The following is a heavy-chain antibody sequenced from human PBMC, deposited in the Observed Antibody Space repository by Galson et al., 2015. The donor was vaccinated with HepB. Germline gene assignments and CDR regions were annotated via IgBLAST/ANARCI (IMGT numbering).Heavy chain of an antibody. CDR1: GDSVSSDTAA. D-gene: IGHD3-3*01. CDR2: TYYRSKWYN. Sequence: CAISGDSVSSDTAAWTWIRQSPSRGLEWLGRTYYRSKWYNDYAVSVKSRITINADTSGNQFSLQLSSVTPEDTAVYYCARVSRKTIYGVVIGFDAFEIWGQVTMVTVSS. V-gene: IGHV6-1*01. CDR3: ARVSRKTIYGVVIGFDAFEI. J-gene: IGHJ3*02.